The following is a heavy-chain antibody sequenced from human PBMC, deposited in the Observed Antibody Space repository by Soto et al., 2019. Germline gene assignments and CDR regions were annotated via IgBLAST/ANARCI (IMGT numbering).Heavy chain of an antibody. CDR2: IKSINHGGTT. CDR3: TTERPITGGGFIAT. Sequence: EVQLVESGGGLVKPGGSLRLSCAASGVNFVPLWINWVRQAPWKGLECVGRIKSINHGGTTDYAAPVKGRVTISRDDSKTTLNLQLNSLKTAVTGVYYCTTERPITGGGFIATWGQRTMATVAS. V-gene: IGHV3-15*01. D-gene: IGHD3-16*02. CDR1: GVNFVPLW. J-gene: IGHJ3*01.